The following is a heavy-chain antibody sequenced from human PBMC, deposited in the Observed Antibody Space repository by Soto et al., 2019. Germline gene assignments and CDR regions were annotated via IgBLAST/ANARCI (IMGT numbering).Heavy chain of an antibody. CDR2: FYYSGST. Sequence: QLQLQESGPGLVKPSETLSLTCTVSGGSIFSSSYYWGWIRQPPGKGLEWIGTFYYSGSTYYNPSLKSRVTLSVATSKSPFSLKLTSVTAADTAVYYCASQWGYDAFDIWGQGTLVTVSS. D-gene: IGHD1-26*01. CDR1: GGSIFSSSYY. J-gene: IGHJ3*02. CDR3: ASQWGYDAFDI. V-gene: IGHV4-39*01.